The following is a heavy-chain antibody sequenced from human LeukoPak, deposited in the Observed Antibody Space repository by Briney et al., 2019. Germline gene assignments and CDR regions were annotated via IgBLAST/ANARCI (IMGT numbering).Heavy chain of an antibody. V-gene: IGHV3-21*01. CDR2: ISSSSSYI. CDR1: GVSIWSSF. CDR3: ARQTYCSGGSCYYPGYYGMDV. D-gene: IGHD2-15*01. J-gene: IGHJ6*02. Sequence: GGSLRLSCAASGVSIWSSFRGWVRQAPGKGLEWVSSISSSSSYIYYADSVKGRFTISRDNAKNSLYLQMNSLRAEDTAVYYCARQTYCSGGSCYYPGYYGMDVWGQGTTVTVSS.